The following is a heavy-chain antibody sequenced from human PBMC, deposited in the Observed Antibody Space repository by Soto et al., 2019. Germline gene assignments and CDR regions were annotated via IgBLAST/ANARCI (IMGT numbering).Heavy chain of an antibody. J-gene: IGHJ5*02. V-gene: IGHV3-30-3*01. CDR2: ISNDGSNT. Sequence: QVQLVESGGDMVQPGRSLRLSCAASGFTLSSNPMHWVRRAPGKGPEWLAVISNDGSNTYHADSVKGRFTISRDNSNNMLFLQMNSLGSDDTAVYYCARERGSSGRAGWFDPWGQGTRVSVSS. D-gene: IGHD6-6*01. CDR1: GFTLSSNP. CDR3: ARERGSSGRAGWFDP.